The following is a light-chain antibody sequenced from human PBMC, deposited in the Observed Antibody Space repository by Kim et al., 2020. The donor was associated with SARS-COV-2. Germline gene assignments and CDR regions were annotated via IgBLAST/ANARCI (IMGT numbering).Light chain of an antibody. Sequence: ASVKLTCTLSSGHSSYALAWHQQQPEKGPRYLMVLNSDGSHSKGDWIPDRFSGSSSGAERYLTISSLQSEDGADYYCQTWGTGIRVFGGGTQLTVL. V-gene: IGLV4-69*01. CDR2: LNSDGSH. J-gene: IGLJ3*02. CDR1: SGHSSYA. CDR3: QTWGTGIRV.